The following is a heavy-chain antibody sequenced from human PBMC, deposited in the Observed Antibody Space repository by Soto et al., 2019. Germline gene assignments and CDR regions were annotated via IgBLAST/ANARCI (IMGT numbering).Heavy chain of an antibody. CDR2: IYYSGST. CDR3: ATVVVPAAMDYYGMDV. Sequence: SQTLSLTCTVSGGSISSYYWSWIRQPPGKGLEWIGYIYYSGSTNYNPSLKSRVTISVDTSKNQFSLKLSSVTAADTAVYYCATVVVPAAMDYYGMDVWGQGTTVTVSS. J-gene: IGHJ6*02. D-gene: IGHD2-2*01. V-gene: IGHV4-59*01. CDR1: GGSISSYY.